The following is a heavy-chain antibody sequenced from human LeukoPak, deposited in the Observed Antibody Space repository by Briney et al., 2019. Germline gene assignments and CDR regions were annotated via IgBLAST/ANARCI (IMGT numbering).Heavy chain of an antibody. Sequence: SETLSLTCAVYGGSFSGYYWSWIRQPPGKGLEWIGEINHSGSTNYNPSLKSRVTISVDTSKNQFSLKLSSVTAADTAVYYCAGGLLGWSYCSSTSCYSYYYYMDVWGKGTTVTVSS. CDR3: AGGLLGWSYCSSTSCYSYYYYMDV. J-gene: IGHJ6*03. V-gene: IGHV4-34*01. CDR1: GGSFSGYY. CDR2: INHSGST. D-gene: IGHD2-2*01.